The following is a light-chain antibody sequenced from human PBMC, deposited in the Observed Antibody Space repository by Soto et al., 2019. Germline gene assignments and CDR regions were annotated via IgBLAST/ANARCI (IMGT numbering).Light chain of an antibody. J-gene: IGKJ1*01. CDR1: QSVGSY. CDR3: QQRSKMPLT. Sequence: IVLTHSPATLALSPCERVTLSSRASQSVGSYVDWHQQKPGQAPRLLIYGASNRATGIPARFSGSGSGTEFTLTISSLQSEDFAVYYCQQRSKMPLTFGHGTKVDIK. CDR2: GAS. V-gene: IGKV3-11*01.